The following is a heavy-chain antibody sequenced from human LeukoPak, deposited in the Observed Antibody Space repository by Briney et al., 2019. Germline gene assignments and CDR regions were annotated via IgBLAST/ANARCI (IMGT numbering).Heavy chain of an antibody. D-gene: IGHD2-15*01. V-gene: IGHV4-59*12. Sequence: SETLSLTCTVSGGSISSYYWSWIRQPPGKGLEWIGYIYYSGSTNYNPSLKSRVTISVDTSKNQFSLKLSSVTAADTAVYYCARGPYCSGGSCYPKGEAFDIWGQGTMVTVSS. CDR3: ARGPYCSGGSCYPKGEAFDI. CDR2: IYYSGST. CDR1: GGSISSYY. J-gene: IGHJ3*02.